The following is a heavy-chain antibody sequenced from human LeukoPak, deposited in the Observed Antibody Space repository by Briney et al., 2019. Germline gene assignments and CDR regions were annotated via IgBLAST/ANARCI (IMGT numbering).Heavy chain of an antibody. V-gene: IGHV1-2*02. CDR1: GYTFTGYY. CDR2: INPNRGGT. CDR3: ARGRTVVVVAATRNWFDP. J-gene: IGHJ5*02. D-gene: IGHD2-15*01. Sequence: ASVKVSCKASGYTFTGYYMHWVRQAPGQGLEWVGCINPNRGGTNKAQKFQGRVTMTRDTSISTAYMELSRLRSDDTAVYYCARGRTVVVVAATRNWFDPWGQGTLVTVGS.